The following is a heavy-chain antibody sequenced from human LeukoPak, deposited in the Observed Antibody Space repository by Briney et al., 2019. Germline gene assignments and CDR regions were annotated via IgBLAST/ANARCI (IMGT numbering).Heavy chain of an antibody. CDR2: IYYSGST. V-gene: IGHV4-39*07. D-gene: IGHD3-22*01. CDR1: GGSISSSSYY. Sequence: SETLSLTCTVSGGSISSSSYYWGWIRQPPGRGLEWIGSIYYSGSTYYNPSLKSRVTISVDTSKNQFSLKLSSVTAADTAVYYCASRSYYYDSSGQEDYWGQGTLVTVSS. CDR3: ASRSYYYDSSGQEDY. J-gene: IGHJ4*02.